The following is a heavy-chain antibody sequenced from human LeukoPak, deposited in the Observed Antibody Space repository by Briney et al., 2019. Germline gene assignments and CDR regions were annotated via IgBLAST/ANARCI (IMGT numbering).Heavy chain of an antibody. CDR3: TKVRTFAVAGTFDY. Sequence: GGSLRLSCAASGFAVSFNYMSWARQAPGKGLEWVSSIASNSRYTYYADSVKGRFTVSRDNAKNSLYLQMSSLRVADTAVYYCTKVRTFAVAGTFDYWGQGSLVTVSS. CDR2: IASNSRYT. D-gene: IGHD6-19*01. V-gene: IGHV3-21*01. J-gene: IGHJ4*02. CDR1: GFAVSFNY.